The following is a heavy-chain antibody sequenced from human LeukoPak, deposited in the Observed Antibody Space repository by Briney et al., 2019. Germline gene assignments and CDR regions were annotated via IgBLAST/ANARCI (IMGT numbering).Heavy chain of an antibody. J-gene: IGHJ4*02. CDR2: ISSSSSYI. CDR3: ARDYYDSSGYYRFDY. D-gene: IGHD3-22*01. Sequence: PGGSLRLSCAASGLTFSSYSMNWVRQAPGKGLEWVSSISSSSSYIYYADSVKGRFTISRDNAKNSLYLQMNSLRAEDTAVYYCARDYYDSSGYYRFDYWGQGTLVTVSS. CDR1: GLTFSSYS. V-gene: IGHV3-21*01.